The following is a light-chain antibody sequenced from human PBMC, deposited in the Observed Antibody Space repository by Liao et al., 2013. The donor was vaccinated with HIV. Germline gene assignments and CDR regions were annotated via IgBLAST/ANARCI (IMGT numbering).Light chain of an antibody. V-gene: IGLV3-1*01. CDR2: EDT. Sequence: SYELTQPPSVSVSPGQTASITCSGDNLGDKFSCWYYQKPGQSPVLVIYEDTKRPSGIPERFSGSNSGNTATLTISGTQAMDEADYYCQAWDSSTARFGGGTKLTVL. CDR3: QAWDSSTAR. CDR1: NLGDKF. J-gene: IGLJ2*01.